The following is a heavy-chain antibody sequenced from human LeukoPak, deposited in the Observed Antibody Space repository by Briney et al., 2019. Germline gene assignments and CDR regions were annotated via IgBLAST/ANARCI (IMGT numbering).Heavy chain of an antibody. CDR3: ARHFRPDSSGWYGLDY. J-gene: IGHJ4*02. CDR2: IFYSGST. Sequence: PSQTLSLTCTVSGGSINNYYWSWLRQPPGKGLEWIGYIFYSGSTNYNPSLKSRVTMSVETSKNQFSLKLSSVTAADTAVYYCARHFRPDSSGWYGLDYWGQGTLVTVSS. D-gene: IGHD6-19*01. CDR1: GGSINNYY. V-gene: IGHV4-59*08.